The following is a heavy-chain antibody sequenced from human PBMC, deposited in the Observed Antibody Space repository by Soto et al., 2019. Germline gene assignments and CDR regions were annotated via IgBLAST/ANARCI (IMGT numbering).Heavy chain of an antibody. V-gene: IGHV1-18*04. D-gene: IGHD3-3*01. CDR2: ISAYNGNT. Sequence: GASVKVSCKASGYTFTSYGISWVRQAPGQGLEWMGWISAYNGNTNYAQKLPGRVTMTTDTSTSTAYMELRSLRSDDTAVYYCARTPAKLRFLEWLTYYYGMDVWGQGTTVTVSS. CDR3: ARTPAKLRFLEWLTYYYGMDV. J-gene: IGHJ6*02. CDR1: GYTFTSYG.